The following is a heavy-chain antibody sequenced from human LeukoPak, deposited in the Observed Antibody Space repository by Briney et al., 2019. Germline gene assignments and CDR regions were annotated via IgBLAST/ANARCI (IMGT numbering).Heavy chain of an antibody. V-gene: IGHV3-23*01. CDR1: GFTFSSFA. J-gene: IGHJ5*02. CDR2: ITGNHGAT. CDR3: TKDPNGNYVGAFDP. Sequence: PGGSLRPSCAASGFTFSSFAMTWVRQAPGKGLEWVSSITGNHGATYNIDSVKGRFTISRDNSQNTLYLQMNSLRVEDTAVYYCTKDPNGNYVGAFDPWGQGTLVTVSS. D-gene: IGHD4-17*01.